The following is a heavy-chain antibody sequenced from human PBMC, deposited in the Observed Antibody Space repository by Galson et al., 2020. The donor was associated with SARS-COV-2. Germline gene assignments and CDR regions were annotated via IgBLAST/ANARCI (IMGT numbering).Heavy chain of an antibody. J-gene: IGHJ2*01. D-gene: IGHD3-3*01. CDR3: AREFRDYVFWSGYWTGSRASKCEFDR. V-gene: IGHV4-34*01. CDR2: INHSGST. CDR1: GGSFSGYY. Sequence: SETLSLTCAVYGGSFSGYYWSWIRQPPGKGLEWIGEINHSGSTNYNPSLKSRVTISVDTSKNHFSLKLSSVTAADTAVYYCAREFRDYVFWSGYWTGSRASKCEFDRGGRGTLVTVSS.